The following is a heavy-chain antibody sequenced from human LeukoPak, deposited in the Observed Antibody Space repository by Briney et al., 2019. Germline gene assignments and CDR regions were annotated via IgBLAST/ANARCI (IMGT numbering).Heavy chain of an antibody. CDR1: GASITTNY. Sequence: SETLSLTCTVSGASITTNYWSWFRQSPGKGLEWIGYIFYSGNTKYSPSLESRVTISVDTSKNHFSLNPKSVTAADTAVYYCARLSTYSHFDFWGQGTLVTVSS. J-gene: IGHJ4*02. CDR2: IFYSGNT. D-gene: IGHD1-26*01. CDR3: ARLSTYSHFDF. V-gene: IGHV4-59*08.